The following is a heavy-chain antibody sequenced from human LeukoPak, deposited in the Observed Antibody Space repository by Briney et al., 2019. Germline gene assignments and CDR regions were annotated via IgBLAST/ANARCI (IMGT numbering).Heavy chain of an antibody. D-gene: IGHD1-14*01. V-gene: IGHV1-2*06. CDR1: GYTFTGYY. CDR3: ARVSPLDARVTAIDY. CDR2: INRNSGGT. J-gene: IGHJ4*02. Sequence: ASVKVSCKASGYTFTGYYMHWVRQAPGQGLEWMGRINRNSGGTNYAQKFQGRVTMTRDTSVSTAYMELSRLRSDDTAVYYCARVSPLDARVTAIDYWGQGTLVTVSS.